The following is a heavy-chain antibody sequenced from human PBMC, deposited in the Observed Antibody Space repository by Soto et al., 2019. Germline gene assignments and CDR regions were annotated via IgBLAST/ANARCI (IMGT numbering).Heavy chain of an antibody. D-gene: IGHD4-17*01. CDR1: GFTFSSYS. V-gene: IGHV3-48*01. J-gene: IGHJ4*02. Sequence: GGSLRLSCAASGFTFSSYSMNWVRQAPGKGLEWVSYISSSSSTIYYADSVKGRFTISRDNAKNSLYLQMNSLRAEDTAVYYCATLQWDTVDLRTFDYWGQGTLVTVSS. CDR2: ISSSSSTI. CDR3: ATLQWDTVDLRTFDY.